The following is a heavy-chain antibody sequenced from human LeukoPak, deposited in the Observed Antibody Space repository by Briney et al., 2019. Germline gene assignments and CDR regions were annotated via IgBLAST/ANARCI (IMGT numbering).Heavy chain of an antibody. J-gene: IGHJ3*02. CDR1: GYSFTTYW. D-gene: IGHD3-22*01. CDR3: ARRSYYYDSQDAFDI. V-gene: IGHV5-51*01. Sequence: GGSLKISCKGSGYSFTTYWIAWVRPLPGKGLEWMGIIYPGDSNTKYSPSFQGQVTISADKSISTAYLQWSSLQASDTAMFYCARRSYYYDSQDAFDIWGQGTMVTVSS. CDR2: IYPGDSNT.